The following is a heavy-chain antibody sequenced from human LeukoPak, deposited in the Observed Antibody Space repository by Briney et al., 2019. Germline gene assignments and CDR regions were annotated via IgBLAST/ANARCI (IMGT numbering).Heavy chain of an antibody. CDR3: ARDRRYSGSYFWFDP. D-gene: IGHD1-26*01. Sequence: AGGSLRLSCAASGFTFSSYSMNWVRQAPGKGLEWVANIKQDGSEKYYVDSVKGRFTISRDNAKNSLYLQMNSLRAEDTAVYYCARDRRYSGSYFWFDPWGQGTLVTVSS. CDR2: IKQDGSEK. J-gene: IGHJ5*02. V-gene: IGHV3-7*01. CDR1: GFTFSSYS.